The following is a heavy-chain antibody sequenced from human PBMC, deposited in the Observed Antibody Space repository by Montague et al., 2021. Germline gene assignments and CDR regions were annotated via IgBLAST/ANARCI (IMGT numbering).Heavy chain of an antibody. V-gene: IGHV4-59*08. Sequence: SETLSLTCTVSSGSIFHAHWSWVRQPPGKGLEWLGSMFYGGATSNNPSLKSRVTMSIATSTNKFSLNLRFVTAADTAVYYCAKQDYVVSGTSYKGFDPWGQGILVTVSS. CDR1: SGSIFHAH. D-gene: IGHD3-10*01. J-gene: IGHJ5*02. CDR2: MFYGGAT. CDR3: AKQDYVVSGTSYKGFDP.